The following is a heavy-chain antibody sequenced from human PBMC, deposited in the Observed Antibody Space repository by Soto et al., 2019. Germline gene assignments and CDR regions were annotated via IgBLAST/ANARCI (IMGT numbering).Heavy chain of an antibody. CDR2: MNPNSGNT. Sequence: ASVKVSCKASGYTFTSYDINWVRQATGQGLEWMGWMNPNSGNTGYAQKFQGRVTMTRNTSISTAYMELSSLRSEDTAVYYCARLSSVGVVAVNDAFDIWGQGTMVTVSS. CDR3: ARLSSVGVVAVNDAFDI. CDR1: GYTFTSYD. V-gene: IGHV1-8*01. D-gene: IGHD3-22*01. J-gene: IGHJ3*02.